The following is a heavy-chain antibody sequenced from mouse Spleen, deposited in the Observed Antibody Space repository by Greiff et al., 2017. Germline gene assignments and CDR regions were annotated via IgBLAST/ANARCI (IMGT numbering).Heavy chain of an antibody. V-gene: IGHV2-6*01. D-gene: IGHD1-1*01. Sequence: VKLVESGPGLVAPSQSLSITCTVSGFSLTSYGVDWVRQSPGKGLEWLGVIWGGGSTNYNSALKSRLSISKDNSKSQVFLKMNSLQTDDTAMYYCARGEGLYGNDAMDYWGQGTSVTVSS. CDR1: GFSLTSYG. CDR2: IWGGGST. CDR3: ARGEGLYGNDAMDY. J-gene: IGHJ4*01.